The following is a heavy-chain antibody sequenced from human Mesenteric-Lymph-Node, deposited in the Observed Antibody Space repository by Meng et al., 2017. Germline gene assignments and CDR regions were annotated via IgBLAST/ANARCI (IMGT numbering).Heavy chain of an antibody. Sequence: GRVQESGPGLGKPSGPLSLTCGVSGVSISSNIRWTWVRQPPGKGLEGIGDIDDSGSTNYNPSLNSRISISLDKSKNHFSLKVNSVTAADTAVYYCARGKQDAWELLAYWGQGALVTVSS. CDR1: GVSISSNIR. D-gene: IGHD1-26*01. CDR2: IDDSGST. V-gene: IGHV4-4*02. CDR3: ARGKQDAWELLAY. J-gene: IGHJ4*02.